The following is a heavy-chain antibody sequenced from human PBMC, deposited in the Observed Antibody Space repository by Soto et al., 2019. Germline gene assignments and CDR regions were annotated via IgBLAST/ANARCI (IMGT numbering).Heavy chain of an antibody. CDR3: AKRYCSGGSCYTSPHVAFDI. CDR1: GFTFSSYA. V-gene: IGHV3-23*01. CDR2: ISGSGGST. D-gene: IGHD2-15*01. Sequence: GGSLRLACAASGFTFSSYAMSWVRQAPGKGLEWVSAISGSGGSTYYADSVKGRFTISRDNSKNTLYLQMNSLRAEDTAVYYNAKRYCSGGSCYTSPHVAFDIWGQGTMVTVSS. J-gene: IGHJ3*02.